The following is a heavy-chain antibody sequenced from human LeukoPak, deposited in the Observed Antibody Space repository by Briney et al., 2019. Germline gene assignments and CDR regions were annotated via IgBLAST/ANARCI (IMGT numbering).Heavy chain of an antibody. V-gene: IGHV4-4*02. CDR2: IYHSGST. J-gene: IGHJ5*02. CDR1: GGSISSSNW. D-gene: IGHD3-10*01. Sequence: PSGTLSLTCAVSGGSISSSNWWSWVRQPPGKGLEWIGEIYHSGSTNYNPSLKSRVTISVDKSKNQFSLKLSSVTAADTAVYYCARLRQYYYGSGGRRWFDPWGQGTLVTVSS. CDR3: ARLRQYYYGSGGRRWFDP.